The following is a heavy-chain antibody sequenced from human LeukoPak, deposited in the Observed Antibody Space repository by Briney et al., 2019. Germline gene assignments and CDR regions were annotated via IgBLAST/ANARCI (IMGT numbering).Heavy chain of an antibody. CDR3: ARSIGSGSYHDAFDI. CDR1: GYSFTSYW. V-gene: IGHV5-51*01. D-gene: IGHD3-10*01. Sequence: GESLKISCKGSGYSFTSYWIGWVRQMPGKGLEWMGIIYPGDSDTRYSPSFQGQVTISADKSISTAYLQWSSLKASDTAMYYCARSIGSGSYHDAFDIWGQGTMVTVSS. CDR2: IYPGDSDT. J-gene: IGHJ3*02.